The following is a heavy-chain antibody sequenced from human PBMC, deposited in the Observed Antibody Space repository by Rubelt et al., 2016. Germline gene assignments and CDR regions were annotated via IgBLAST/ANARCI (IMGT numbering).Heavy chain of an antibody. CDR1: GGSFSGYY. D-gene: IGHD3-3*01. CDR2: IHYSGST. J-gene: IGHJ6*02. Sequence: QVQLQQWGAGLLKPSETLSLTCAVFGGSFSGYYWTWIRQPPGKGLEWIGSIHYSGSTYDNPSLQSRVTITVDTSKNQFSLKVNSVTAADTAVDYCARGKYDFYGMDVWGQGTTVTVSS. CDR3: ARGKYDFYGMDV. V-gene: IGHV4-34*01.